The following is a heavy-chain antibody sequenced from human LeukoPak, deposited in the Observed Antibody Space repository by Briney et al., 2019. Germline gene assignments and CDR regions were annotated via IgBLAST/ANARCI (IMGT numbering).Heavy chain of an antibody. CDR3: ARHSYGYIID. Sequence: PSETLSLTCTVSGGSISSDYWSWIRQSPGRGLGWIGYIYYSGGTNYNPSLKSRVTVSVDTSKNQFSLKLSSVTAADTAVYYCARHSYGYIIDWGRGTLVTVSS. J-gene: IGHJ4*02. CDR2: IYYSGGT. D-gene: IGHD5-18*01. CDR1: GGSISSDY. V-gene: IGHV4-59*01.